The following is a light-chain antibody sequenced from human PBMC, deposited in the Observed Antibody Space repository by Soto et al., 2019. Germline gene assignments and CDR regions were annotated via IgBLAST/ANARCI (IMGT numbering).Light chain of an antibody. CDR3: QQYNNWPRT. CDR1: QSISSY. J-gene: IGKJ1*01. Sequence: EIVLTQSPATLSLSPGERATLSCRASQSISSYLGWYKQRHGQAPRILSYDASNRATRIPARFSGSGSGIDFTLTSCRLEPEDFAVYYCQQYNNWPRTFGQGTKVDIK. V-gene: IGKV3-11*01. CDR2: DAS.